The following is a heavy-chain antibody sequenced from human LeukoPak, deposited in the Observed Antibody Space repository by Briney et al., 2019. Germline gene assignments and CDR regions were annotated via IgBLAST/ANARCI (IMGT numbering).Heavy chain of an antibody. J-gene: IGHJ4*02. CDR2: FDPEDGET. CDR3: ATASKYDFWSGYIH. D-gene: IGHD3-3*01. Sequence: ASVKVSCTVSGYTLTELSMHWVRQAPGKGLEWMGGFDPEDGETIYAQKFQGRVTMTEDTSTDTAYMELSSLRSEDTAVYYCATASKYDFWSGYIHWGQGTLVTVSS. CDR1: GYTLTELS. V-gene: IGHV1-24*01.